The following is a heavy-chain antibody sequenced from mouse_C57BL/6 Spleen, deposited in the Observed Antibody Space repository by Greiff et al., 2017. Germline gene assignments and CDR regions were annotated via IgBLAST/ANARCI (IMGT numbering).Heavy chain of an antibody. CDR2: IDPSDSET. J-gene: IGHJ3*01. V-gene: IGHV1-52*01. CDR1: GYTFTSYW. Sequence: QVQLQQPGAELVRPGSSVKLSCKASGYTFTSYWMHWVKQRPIQGLEWIGNIDPSDSETHYNQKFKDKATLTVDKSSSTAYMQLSSLTSENSAVYYCARGEDGSSRAWFAYWGQGTLVTVSA. CDR3: ARGEDGSSRAWFAY. D-gene: IGHD1-1*01.